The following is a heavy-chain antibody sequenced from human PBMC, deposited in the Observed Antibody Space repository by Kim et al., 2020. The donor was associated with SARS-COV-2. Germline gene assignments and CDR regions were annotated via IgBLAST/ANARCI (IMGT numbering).Heavy chain of an antibody. J-gene: IGHJ4*02. CDR1: GYTLTELS. CDR3: ATPYPGIAAAKLFDY. Sequence: ASVKVSCKVSGYTLTELSMHWVRQAPGKGLEWMGGFDPEDGETIYAQKFQGRVTMTEDTSTDTAYMELSSLRSEDTAVYYCATPYPGIAAAKLFDYWGQGTLVTVSS. V-gene: IGHV1-24*01. CDR2: FDPEDGET. D-gene: IGHD6-13*01.